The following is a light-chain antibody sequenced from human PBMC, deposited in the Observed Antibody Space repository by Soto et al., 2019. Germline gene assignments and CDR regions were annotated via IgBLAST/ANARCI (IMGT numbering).Light chain of an antibody. CDR3: HQYSASHT. V-gene: IGKV1-5*03. CDR2: KAS. Sequence: DIPMTQSPSTLSASVGDRIIITCRASQSISSWLAWYQQKPGKAPKLLIYKASSLESGVPSRFSGSGSGTEFTLTISSLQPDDSATYFCHQYSASHTFGGGTKVEIK. CDR1: QSISSW. J-gene: IGKJ4*01.